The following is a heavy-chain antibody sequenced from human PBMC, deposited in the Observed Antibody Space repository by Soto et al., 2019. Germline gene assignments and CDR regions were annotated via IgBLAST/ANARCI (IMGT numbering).Heavy chain of an antibody. CDR1: GFTFSSYA. CDR2: ISSNGGSK. V-gene: IGHV3-64D*08. D-gene: IGHD3-9*01. J-gene: IGHJ6*02. Sequence: GGSLRLSCSASGFTFSSYAMHWVRQAPGKGLEYVSAISSNGGSKYYADYVKGRFTISRDNSKKTLNLKMNSLRAEDTAVYYCAKDRRLRGDYILHYYYAMDVWGQGTTVTVS. CDR3: AKDRRLRGDYILHYYYAMDV.